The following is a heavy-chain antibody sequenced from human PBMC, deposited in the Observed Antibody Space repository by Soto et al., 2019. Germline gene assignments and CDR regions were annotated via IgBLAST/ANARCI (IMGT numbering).Heavy chain of an antibody. CDR1: GGSISSSSYY. Sequence: SETLSLTCTVSGGSISSSSYYWGWIRQPPGKGLEWIGSIYYSGSTYYNPSLKSRVTISVDTSKNQFSLKLSSVTAADTAVYYCARARGYSFGAFGYWGQGTLVTVSS. D-gene: IGHD5-18*01. V-gene: IGHV4-39*01. CDR2: IYYSGST. CDR3: ARARGYSFGAFGY. J-gene: IGHJ4*02.